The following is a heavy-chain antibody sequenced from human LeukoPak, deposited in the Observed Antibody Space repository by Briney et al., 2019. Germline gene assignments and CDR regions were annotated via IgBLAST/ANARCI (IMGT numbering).Heavy chain of an antibody. V-gene: IGHV4-34*01. Sequence: SETLSLTCAVYGGSFSGYYWSWIRQPPGKGLEWIGEINHSGSTNYNPSLKSRVTISVDTSKNQFSLKLSSVTAADTAVYYCARGLVVPAAMDYWGQGTLATVSS. D-gene: IGHD2-2*01. CDR2: INHSGST. J-gene: IGHJ4*02. CDR1: GGSFSGYY. CDR3: ARGLVVPAAMDY.